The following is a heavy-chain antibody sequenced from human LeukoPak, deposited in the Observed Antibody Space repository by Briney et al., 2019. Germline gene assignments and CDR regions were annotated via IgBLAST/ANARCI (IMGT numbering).Heavy chain of an antibody. CDR1: GFTFSDYG. J-gene: IGHJ3*01. V-gene: IGHV3-64*01. Sequence: GGSLRLSCAASGFTFSDYGMYWVRQAPRKGLEHVSGISSNGIYTYYANSVKGRFTISRDNSKNTLYLQMGSLRAEDMAVYYCARGPTVITFNAFDVWGQGTMVTVSS. CDR3: ARGPTVITFNAFDV. CDR2: ISSNGIYT. D-gene: IGHD4-17*01.